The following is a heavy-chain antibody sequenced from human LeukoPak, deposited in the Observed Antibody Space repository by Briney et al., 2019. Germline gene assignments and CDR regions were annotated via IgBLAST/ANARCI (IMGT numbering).Heavy chain of an antibody. D-gene: IGHD5-18*01. CDR1: GYTLTELS. CDR3: AREPGDSYEVGY. V-gene: IGHV1-24*01. CDR2: FDPEDGET. J-gene: IGHJ4*02. Sequence: GASVKVSCKVSGYTLTELSMHWVRQAPGKGLEWMGGFDPEDGETIYAQKFQGRVTMTRDTSISTAYMELSRLRSDDTAVYYCAREPGDSYEVGYWGQGTLVTVSS.